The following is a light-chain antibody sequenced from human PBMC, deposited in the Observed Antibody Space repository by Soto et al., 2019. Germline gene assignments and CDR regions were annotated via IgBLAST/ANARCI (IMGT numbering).Light chain of an antibody. V-gene: IGKV1-27*01. Sequence: DVQVTQSPASLSASIGDRVNISCRTSRGIYNYLAWYQQKPGQVPKLLINAASSLQSGVPSRFSGSGSGTDFNLTISSLQPEDGETYYCQKYDSAPRTFGQGTKVDIK. CDR2: AAS. CDR1: RGIYNY. CDR3: QKYDSAPRT. J-gene: IGKJ1*01.